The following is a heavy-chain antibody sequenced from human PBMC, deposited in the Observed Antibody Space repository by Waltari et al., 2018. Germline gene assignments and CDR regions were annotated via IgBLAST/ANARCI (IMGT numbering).Heavy chain of an antibody. Sequence: VQLVQSGAEVKKPGSSVKVSCKASGDTFSSYAISWVRQAPGQGLEWMGGTIPIFGTANYAQKFQGRVTITADESTSTAYMELSSLRSEDTAVYYCARTLVVPLWAWFDPWGQGTLVTVSS. CDR3: ARTLVVPLWAWFDP. V-gene: IGHV1-69*01. D-gene: IGHD2-15*01. CDR2: TIPIFGTA. J-gene: IGHJ5*02. CDR1: GDTFSSYA.